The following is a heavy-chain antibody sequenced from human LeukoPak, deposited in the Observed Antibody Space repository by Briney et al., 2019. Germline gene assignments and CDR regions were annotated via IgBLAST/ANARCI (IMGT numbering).Heavy chain of an antibody. J-gene: IGHJ3*02. V-gene: IGHV4-30-4*01. Sequence: SVPLCFTCTVSGGSVSSGGYYWSRLRQPPEKGLEWIGYIYYSGSTYYNPSLKSRVTISVDTSKNQFSLKLSSVTAADTAVYYCARDPSSAFDIWGQATMVTVSS. CDR1: GGSVSSGGYY. CDR3: ARDPSSAFDI. CDR2: IYYSGST.